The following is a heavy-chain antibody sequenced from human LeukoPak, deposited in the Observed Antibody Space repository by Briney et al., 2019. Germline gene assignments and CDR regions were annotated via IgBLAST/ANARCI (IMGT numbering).Heavy chain of an antibody. V-gene: IGHV3-23*01. J-gene: IGHJ4*02. Sequence: GGSLRLSCAASGFTFSSYAMSWVRQAPGKGLEWVSAISGSGGSTYYADSVKGRFTISRDNSKNTLYLQMNSLRAEDTAVYYCARDFYDFWSGYCGYWGQGTLVTVSS. D-gene: IGHD3-3*01. CDR3: ARDFYDFWSGYCGY. CDR1: GFTFSSYA. CDR2: ISGSGGST.